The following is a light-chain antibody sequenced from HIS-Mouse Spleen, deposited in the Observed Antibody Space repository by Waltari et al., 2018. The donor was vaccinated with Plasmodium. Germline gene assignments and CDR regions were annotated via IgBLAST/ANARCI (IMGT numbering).Light chain of an antibody. Sequence: AIQMTPPPSSLSASVEDRVTITCRASQGIRNDLGWYQQKPGKAPKLLIYAASSLQSGVPARFSGSGSGTDFTLTISSLQPEDFATYYCLQDYNCPFTFGQGTKLEIK. V-gene: IGKV1-6*01. CDR3: LQDYNCPFT. CDR2: AAS. J-gene: IGKJ2*01. CDR1: QGIRND.